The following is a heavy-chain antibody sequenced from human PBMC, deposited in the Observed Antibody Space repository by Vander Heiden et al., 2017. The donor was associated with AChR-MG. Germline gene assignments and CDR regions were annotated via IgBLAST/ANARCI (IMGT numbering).Heavy chain of an antibody. V-gene: IGHV3-33*03. J-gene: IGHJ4*02. Sequence: QVQPVEYGGGVVKPGKSLRLSCAASGFTFSSYGMHWVRQAPGKGLEWVAIIWFDGGEKHYADSVKGRFTISRDNSNNTLFLQMNSLRVEDTAVYFCVATGGHDYGEYWGQGTLGTVSS. CDR1: GFTFSSYG. CDR2: IWFDGGEK. CDR3: VATGGHDYGEY.